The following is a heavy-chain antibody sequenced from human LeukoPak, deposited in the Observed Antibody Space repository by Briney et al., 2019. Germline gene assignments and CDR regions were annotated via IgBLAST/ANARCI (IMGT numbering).Heavy chain of an antibody. J-gene: IGHJ4*02. CDR3: ARLNVQTYYFDY. CDR1: GGSISSGGYY. CDR2: IYYSGST. D-gene: IGHD1-1*01. V-gene: IGHV4-31*11. Sequence: SETLSLTCAVSGGSISSGGYYWSWIRQHPGQGLEWIGYIYYSGSTYYNPSLKSRVTISVDTSKNQFSLKLSSVTAADTAVYYCARLNVQTYYFDYWGQGTLVTVSS.